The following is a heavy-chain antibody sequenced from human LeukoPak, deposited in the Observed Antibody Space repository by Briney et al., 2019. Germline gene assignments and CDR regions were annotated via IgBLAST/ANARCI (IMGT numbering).Heavy chain of an antibody. CDR1: GFTFSSYA. J-gene: IGHJ6*02. CDR2: ISYDGSNK. D-gene: IGHD2-2*01. CDR3: ARKGVVVSDYYYGMDV. Sequence: GGTLRLSCAASGFTFSSYAMHWVRQAPGKGLEWVAVISYDGSNKYYADSVKGRFTISRDNSKNTLYLQMNSVRAEDTAVYYCARKGVVVSDYYYGMDVWGQGTTVTVSS. V-gene: IGHV3-30*04.